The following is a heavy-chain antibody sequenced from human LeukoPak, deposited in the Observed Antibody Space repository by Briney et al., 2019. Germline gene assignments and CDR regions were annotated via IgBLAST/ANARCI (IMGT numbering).Heavy chain of an antibody. CDR2: IYSDGVT. V-gene: IGHV3-66*02. J-gene: IGHJ5*02. CDR1: GFIVNSYA. Sequence: PGGSLRLSCAASGFIVNSYAMSWVRQAPGKGLAWVSLIYSDGVTQYADSVKGRLTISRDNSKNTLYLQMNSRRDEDTAVYFCARDRAEGKTWVEFDPWGQGTLVTVSS. CDR3: ARDRAEGKTWVEFDP.